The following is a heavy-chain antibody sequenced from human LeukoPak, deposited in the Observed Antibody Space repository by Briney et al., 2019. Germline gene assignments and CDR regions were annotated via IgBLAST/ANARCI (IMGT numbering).Heavy chain of an antibody. Sequence: PGGSLGLSCAASGFTFSSYSMNWVRQAPGKGLEWVSSISSSSSYIYYADSVKGRFTISRDNAKNSLYLQMNSLRAEDTAVYYCARRQQLARGFDYWGQGTLVTVSS. V-gene: IGHV3-21*01. CDR2: ISSSSSYI. CDR1: GFTFSSYS. D-gene: IGHD6-13*01. J-gene: IGHJ4*02. CDR3: ARRQQLARGFDY.